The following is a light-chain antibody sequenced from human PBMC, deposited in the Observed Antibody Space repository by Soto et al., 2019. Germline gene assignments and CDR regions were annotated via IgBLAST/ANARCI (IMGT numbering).Light chain of an antibody. CDR2: KAS. CDR1: QTISSW. Sequence: DTQMTQSPSTLSGSVGDRVTITCRASQTISSWLAWYQQKPGKAPKLLIYKASTLKSGVPLRFSGSGSGTDFTLTISSLQPEDFATYYCQQSYSTPLTFGGGTKVDIK. V-gene: IGKV1-5*03. J-gene: IGKJ4*01. CDR3: QQSYSTPLT.